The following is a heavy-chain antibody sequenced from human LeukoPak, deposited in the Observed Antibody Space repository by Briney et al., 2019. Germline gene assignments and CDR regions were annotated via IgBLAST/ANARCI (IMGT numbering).Heavy chain of an antibody. Sequence: ASVKVSCKASGYTFTGYYMHWVRQAPGQGLEWMGWINPNSGGTNYAQKFQGRVTMTRDTSISTAYMELSRLRSDDTAVYCCARDAVHSTGTPTNWGQGTPVTVSS. CDR2: INPNSGGT. J-gene: IGHJ4*02. CDR1: GYTFTGYY. D-gene: IGHD1-1*01. V-gene: IGHV1-2*02. CDR3: ARDAVHSTGTPTN.